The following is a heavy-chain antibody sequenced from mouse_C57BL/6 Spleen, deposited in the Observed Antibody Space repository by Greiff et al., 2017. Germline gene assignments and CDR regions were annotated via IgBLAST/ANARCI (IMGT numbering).Heavy chain of an antibody. D-gene: IGHD4-1*01. CDR3: ARTVLGGYYFDF. J-gene: IGHJ2*01. V-gene: IGHV1-53*01. CDR2: NNPSNGGT. CDR1: GYTFTSYW. Sequence: QVQLQQPGTELVQPGASVKLSCKASGYTFTSYWMHWVKQRPGQGLEWIGNNNPSNGGTNYNEKFKSKATLTVDKSSSTAYMQLNSLTAEDSAVYYCARTVLGGYYFDFWGTGTTLTVSS.